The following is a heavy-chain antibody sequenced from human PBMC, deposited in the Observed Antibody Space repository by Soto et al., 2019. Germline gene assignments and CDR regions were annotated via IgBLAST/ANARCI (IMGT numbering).Heavy chain of an antibody. CDR3: AKYRRTEAEGFTLDY. V-gene: IGHV4-59*01. CDR1: GDSINNYY. CDR2: IYYTGST. Sequence: SETLSLTCTVSGDSINNYYWSWIRQPPGKRLEWNGYIYYTGSTTYNPSLESRVTMSVDTSKNQFSLKLSSVNAADTAVYYCAKYRRTEAEGFTLDYWGRGTLVTVSS. J-gene: IGHJ4*02. D-gene: IGHD6-13*01.